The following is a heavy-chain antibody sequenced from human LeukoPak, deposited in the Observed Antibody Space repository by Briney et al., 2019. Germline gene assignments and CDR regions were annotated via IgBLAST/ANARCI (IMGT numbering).Heavy chain of an antibody. CDR3: ARGGVYCSSVSCSVDY. CDR2: IRSKPYGGTT. J-gene: IGHJ4*02. Sequence: GGSLRLSCTASGFTFGDYAMSWFRQAPGKGLEWVGFIRSKPYGGTTEHAASVKGRFTISRDDSKSIAYRQMNSLKTEDTAVYYCARGGVYCSSVSCSVDYWGQGILVTVSS. V-gene: IGHV3-49*03. D-gene: IGHD2-2*01. CDR1: GFTFGDYA.